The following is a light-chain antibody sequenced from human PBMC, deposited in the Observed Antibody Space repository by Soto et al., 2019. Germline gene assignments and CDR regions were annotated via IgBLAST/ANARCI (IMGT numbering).Light chain of an antibody. J-gene: IGKJ1*01. V-gene: IGKV3-15*01. Sequence: EIVVTQSPATLSVSPGERATLSCRASQSVSSNLAWYQQKPGQAPRLLIYGASTRATGIPARFSGSGSGTEFTLPISSLQSEDFAVYYCQQYNNCPPWTFGQGTKVQIK. CDR2: GAS. CDR3: QQYNNCPPWT. CDR1: QSVSSN.